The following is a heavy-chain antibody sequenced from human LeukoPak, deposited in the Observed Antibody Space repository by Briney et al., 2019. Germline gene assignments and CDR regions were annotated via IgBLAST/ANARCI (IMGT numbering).Heavy chain of an antibody. CDR3: ARDFPRIAVAGTFDY. D-gene: IGHD6-19*01. Sequence: SQTLSLTCAISGDSVSSNSAAWNWIRQSPSRGLEWLGRTYYRCKWYNDYAVSVKSRITITPDTSKNQFSLQLNSVTPEDTAVYSCARDFPRIAVAGTFDYWGQGTLVTVSS. CDR2: TYYRCKWYN. CDR1: GDSVSSNSAA. V-gene: IGHV6-1*01. J-gene: IGHJ4*02.